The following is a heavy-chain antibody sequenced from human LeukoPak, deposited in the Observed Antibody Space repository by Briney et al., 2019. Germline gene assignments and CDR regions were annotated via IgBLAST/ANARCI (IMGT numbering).Heavy chain of an antibody. Sequence: SETLSLTCTVSGGSISSGGYYRSWIRQHPGKGLEWIGYIYYSGSTYYNPSLKSRVTISVDTSKNQFSLKLSSVTAADTAVYYCARALYDYVWGSYRPVGYFDYWGQGTLVTVSS. D-gene: IGHD3-16*02. V-gene: IGHV4-31*03. CDR1: GGSISSGGYY. J-gene: IGHJ4*02. CDR2: IYYSGST. CDR3: ARALYDYVWGSYRPVGYFDY.